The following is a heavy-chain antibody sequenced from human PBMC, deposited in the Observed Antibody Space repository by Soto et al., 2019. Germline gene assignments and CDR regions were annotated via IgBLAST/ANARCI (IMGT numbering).Heavy chain of an antibody. CDR3: ANYYGDYAGGEFFQH. CDR2: ITGSGRST. Sequence: EVQLLESGGDLVQPGGSLRLSCALSGFTFSNYAMNWVRQAPGKGLEWVSAITGSGRSTYYAESVKGRFTISRDNSQNTLYLQMKSLRAEDTAVYYCANYYGDYAGGEFFQHWGQGTLVTVSS. D-gene: IGHD4-17*01. J-gene: IGHJ1*01. V-gene: IGHV3-23*01. CDR1: GFTFSNYA.